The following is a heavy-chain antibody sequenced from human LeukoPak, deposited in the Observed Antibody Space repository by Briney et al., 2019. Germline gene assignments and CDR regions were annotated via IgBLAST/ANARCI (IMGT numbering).Heavy chain of an antibody. CDR1: GASISSYY. J-gene: IGHJ4*02. CDR2: IYYSGSI. D-gene: IGHD3-22*01. CDR3: ARENPSGYYNRPIDY. V-gene: IGHV4-59*01. Sequence: PSETLSLICTVSGASISSYYWSWIRQPPGKGLEWIGDIYYSGSIKYNPSLKSRVTMSVDTSKNQFSLKLSSVTAADTAIYYCARENPSGYYNRPIDYWGQGTLVTVSS.